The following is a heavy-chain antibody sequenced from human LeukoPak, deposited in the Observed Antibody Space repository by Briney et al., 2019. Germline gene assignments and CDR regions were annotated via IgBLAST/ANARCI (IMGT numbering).Heavy chain of an antibody. V-gene: IGHV1-24*01. CDR1: GYTLTELS. CDR2: FDPEDGET. Sequence: ASVKVSCKVSGYTLTELSMHWVRQAPGKGLEWMGGFDPEDGETIYAQKFQGRVTMTEDTSTDTAYMELSSLRSEGTAVYYCATVRRHYYDSSVNAAFDYWGQGTLVTVSS. D-gene: IGHD3-22*01. CDR3: ATVRRHYYDSSVNAAFDY. J-gene: IGHJ4*02.